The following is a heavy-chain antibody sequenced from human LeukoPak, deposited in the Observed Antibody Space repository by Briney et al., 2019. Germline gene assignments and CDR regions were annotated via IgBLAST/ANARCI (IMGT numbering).Heavy chain of an antibody. V-gene: IGHV4-4*02. CDR3: ARSGVRGGIFDY. CDR1: GGSISSSNW. J-gene: IGHJ4*02. CDR2: IYHSGST. Sequence: SGTLSLTCAVSGGSISSSNWWSWVRQPPGKGLEWIGEIYHSGSTNYNPSLKSRVTISVDTSKNQFSLKLSSVTAADTAMYYCARSGVRGGIFDYWGQGTLVTVSS. D-gene: IGHD3-10*01.